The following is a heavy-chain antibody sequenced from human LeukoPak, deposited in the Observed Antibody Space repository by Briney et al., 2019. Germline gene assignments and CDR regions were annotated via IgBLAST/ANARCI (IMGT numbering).Heavy chain of an antibody. V-gene: IGHV3-7*01. Sequence: GGSLRLSCAASGFTFSSYWMSWVRQAPGRGLEWVANIKQDGSEKHYVDSVKGRFTISRDNAKNSLYLQMNSLRAEDTAVYYCARDRGDLYGDYEDYWGQGTLVTVSS. CDR3: ARDRGDLYGDYEDY. CDR1: GFTFSSYW. CDR2: IKQDGSEK. J-gene: IGHJ4*02. D-gene: IGHD4-17*01.